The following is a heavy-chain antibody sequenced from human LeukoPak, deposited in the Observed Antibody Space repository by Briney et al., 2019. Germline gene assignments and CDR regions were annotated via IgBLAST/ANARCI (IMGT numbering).Heavy chain of an antibody. J-gene: IGHJ5*02. CDR1: GYTFTGYY. D-gene: IGHD2-2*01. Sequence: SVTVSCKASGYTFTGYYMHWVRQAPGQGLERMGWINPNSGGTNYAQKFQGRVTMTRDTSISTAYMELSRLRSDDTAVYYCARVRRYCSSTSCYNWFDPWGQGTLVTVSS. V-gene: IGHV1-2*02. CDR3: ARVRRYCSSTSCYNWFDP. CDR2: INPNSGGT.